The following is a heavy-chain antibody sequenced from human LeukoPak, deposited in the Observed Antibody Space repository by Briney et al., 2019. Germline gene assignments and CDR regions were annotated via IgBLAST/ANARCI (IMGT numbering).Heavy chain of an antibody. Sequence: PGGSLRLSCAASGFTFSSYAMSWVRQAPGKGVEWVSAISGSGGSTYYSDSVKGRFTISRDNSKNTLYLQMSSLRAEDTAVYYCAKGKAFYYDSSAYYFDYWGQGTLVTVSS. D-gene: IGHD3-22*01. CDR3: AKGKAFYYDSSAYYFDY. CDR2: ISGSGGST. J-gene: IGHJ4*02. CDR1: GFTFSSYA. V-gene: IGHV3-23*01.